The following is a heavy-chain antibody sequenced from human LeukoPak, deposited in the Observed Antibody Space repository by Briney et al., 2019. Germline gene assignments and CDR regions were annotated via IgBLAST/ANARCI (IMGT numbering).Heavy chain of an antibody. D-gene: IGHD1-26*01. J-gene: IGHJ3*02. CDR1: GXTFSSYS. V-gene: IGHV3-21*01. Sequence: GGSLRLSCAASGXTFSSYSMNWVRQAPGKGLEWVSSISSSSSYIYYADSVKGRFTISRDNAKNSLYLQMNSLRAEDTAVYYCARKDGIVGVPDAFDIWGQGTMVTVSS. CDR2: ISSSSSYI. CDR3: ARKDGIVGVPDAFDI.